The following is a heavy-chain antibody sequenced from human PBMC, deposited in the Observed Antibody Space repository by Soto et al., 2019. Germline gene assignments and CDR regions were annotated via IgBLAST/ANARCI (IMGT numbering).Heavy chain of an antibody. CDR2: INAGNGNT. CDR3: ARSIAVAGTVKWFDP. J-gene: IGHJ5*02. Sequence: ASVKVSCKASGYTFTSYAMHWVRQAPGQRLEWMGWINAGNGNTKYSQKFQGRVTITRDTSASTAYMELSSLRSEDTAVYYCARSIAVAGTVKWFDPWGQGTLVTVSS. V-gene: IGHV1-3*01. D-gene: IGHD6-19*01. CDR1: GYTFTSYA.